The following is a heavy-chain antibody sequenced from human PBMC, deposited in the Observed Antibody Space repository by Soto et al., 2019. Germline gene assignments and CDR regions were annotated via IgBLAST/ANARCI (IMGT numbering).Heavy chain of an antibody. Sequence: SETLSITCTVSGGSISSYYWSWIRQPPGKGLEWIGYIYYSGSTNYNPSLKSRVTKSVDTSKNQFSLKLSSVTAADTAVYYCASYSSSSVYYYYGMDVWGKGTTVTVAS. J-gene: IGHJ6*04. CDR1: GGSISSYY. V-gene: IGHV4-59*01. D-gene: IGHD6-6*01. CDR2: IYYSGST. CDR3: ASYSSSSVYYYYGMDV.